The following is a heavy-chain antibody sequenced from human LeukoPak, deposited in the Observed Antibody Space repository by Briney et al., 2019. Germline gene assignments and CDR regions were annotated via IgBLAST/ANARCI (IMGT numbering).Heavy chain of an antibody. V-gene: IGHV1-18*01. J-gene: IGHJ1*01. Sequence: GASVKVSCKASGYTFTSYGISWVRQAPGQGLEWMGWISAYNGNTNYAQKLQGRVTMTTDTSTSTAYMELRNLRSDDTAVYYCARDAGATTPEYFQHWGQGTLVTVSS. CDR3: ARDAGATTPEYFQH. CDR2: ISAYNGNT. CDR1: GYTFTSYG. D-gene: IGHD1-26*01.